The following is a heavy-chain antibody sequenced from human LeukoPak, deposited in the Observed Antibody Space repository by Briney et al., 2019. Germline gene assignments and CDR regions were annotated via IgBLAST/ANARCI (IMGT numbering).Heavy chain of an antibody. Sequence: SVKVSCKASGGTFSSYAISWVRQAPGQGLEWMGRIIPILGIASYAQKFQGRVTITADKSTSTAYMELSSLRSEDTAVYYCARYDSSPGGAFDIWGQGTMVTVSS. CDR2: IIPILGIA. CDR1: GGTFSSYA. J-gene: IGHJ3*02. V-gene: IGHV1-69*04. CDR3: ARYDSSPGGAFDI. D-gene: IGHD3-22*01.